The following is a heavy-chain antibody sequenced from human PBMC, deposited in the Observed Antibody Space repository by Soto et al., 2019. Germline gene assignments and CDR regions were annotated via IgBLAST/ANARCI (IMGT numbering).Heavy chain of an antibody. V-gene: IGHV1-18*04. J-gene: IGHJ4*02. CDR2: ISGYNGNT. Sequence: QVQLVQSGAEVKKPGASVKVSCKASGYTFTIYGISWVRQAPGQGLEWMGWISGYNGNTDYAQNLQDRVTLTADASTSSVYMELRSLRSDDTAVYYCARVDYYDRSGYYGYWGQGTLITLSS. CDR3: ARVDYYDRSGYYGY. CDR1: GYTFTIYG. D-gene: IGHD3-22*01.